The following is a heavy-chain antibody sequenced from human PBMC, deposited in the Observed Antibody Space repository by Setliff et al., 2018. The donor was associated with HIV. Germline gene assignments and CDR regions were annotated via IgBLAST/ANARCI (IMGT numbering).Heavy chain of an antibody. CDR1: GGSFSGNH. Sequence: SETLSLTCTIYGGSFSGNHWSWIRQSPGNGLEWIGKVLYNGGTRYNPSLENRVSMSVDTSKNQFSLKLLSVTAADTAVYYCRVWILRDTSDIWGQGTVVTVSS. CDR2: VLYNGGT. J-gene: IGHJ3*02. V-gene: IGHV4-34*12. CDR3: RVWILRDTSDI. D-gene: IGHD1-1*01.